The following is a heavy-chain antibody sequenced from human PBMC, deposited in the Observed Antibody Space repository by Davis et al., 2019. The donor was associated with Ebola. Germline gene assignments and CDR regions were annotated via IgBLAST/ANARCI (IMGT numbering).Heavy chain of an antibody. V-gene: IGHV3-23*01. Sequence: PGGSLRLSCAASGFSFSRYGMHWVRQAPGGGLEWVSGISASGADIKYADSVRGRFSISRDDSKNTLYLQMDSLRAEDTAVFYCAEGGTNNFLGANWGQGTLVTVSS. J-gene: IGHJ4*02. D-gene: IGHD2-8*01. CDR3: AEGGTNNFLGAN. CDR2: ISASGADI. CDR1: GFSFSRYG.